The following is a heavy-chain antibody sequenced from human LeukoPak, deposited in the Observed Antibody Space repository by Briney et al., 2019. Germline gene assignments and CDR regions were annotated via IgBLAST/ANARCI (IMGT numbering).Heavy chain of an antibody. CDR3: GRDYDYGDYPGY. V-gene: IGHV3-20*04. CDR1: GFMFDDYG. D-gene: IGHD4-17*01. Sequence: PGGSLRVSCVGSGFMFDDYGMSWVRQAPGKGLEWVSGINWNGGRTGYADSVKGRFTISRDNAKNSLYLQMNSLRAEDTALYYCGRDYDYGDYPGYWGQGTLVTVSS. CDR2: INWNGGRT. J-gene: IGHJ4*02.